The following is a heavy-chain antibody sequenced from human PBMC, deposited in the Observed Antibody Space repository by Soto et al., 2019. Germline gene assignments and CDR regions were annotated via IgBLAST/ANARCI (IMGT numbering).Heavy chain of an antibody. D-gene: IGHD2-2*02. J-gene: IGHJ4*02. CDR2: ISYDGSNK. CDR1: GFTFSSSG. V-gene: IGHV3-30-3*01. Sequence: HVQLVESGGGVVQPGRSLRLSCAASGFTFSSSGMHWVRQSPGKGLEWAAVISYDGSNKYYADFVKGRFTISRDTSKNTLYLHMNSLRAEDTAVYYCAIDRTPAAIRYYFDYWGQGTLVTVS. CDR3: AIDRTPAAIRYYFDY.